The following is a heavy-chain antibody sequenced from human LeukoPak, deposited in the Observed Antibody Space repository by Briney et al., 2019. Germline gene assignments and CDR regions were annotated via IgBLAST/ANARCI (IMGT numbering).Heavy chain of an antibody. V-gene: IGHV3-43D*03. CDR2: ISWDGGGT. D-gene: IGHD3-10*01. J-gene: IGHJ4*02. CDR3: AKDMAAYYYASGNIDY. CDR1: GFTFDDYA. Sequence: PGGSLRLSCAAPGFTFDDYAMLWVRQAPGKALEWVSLISWDGGGTYYADCVKGRFSISRDNSKNSLYLQMNSLRAEDTALYYCAKDMAAYYYASGNIDYWGQGTLVTVSS.